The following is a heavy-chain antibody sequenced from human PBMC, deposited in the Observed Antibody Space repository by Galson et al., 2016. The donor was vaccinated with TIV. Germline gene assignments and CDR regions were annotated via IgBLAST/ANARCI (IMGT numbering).Heavy chain of an antibody. CDR2: LYSDGNT. CDR1: GFIVSDNC. J-gene: IGHJ4*02. D-gene: IGHD5-18*01. CDR3: AKTTPAEIQLGYYFDL. Sequence: SLRLSCAVSGFIVSDNCMSWVRQAPGRRLESVSLLYSDGNTYYRDSVKGRFTISRDNSDNTLSLQMNTLRAEDTAVYYCAKTTPAEIQLGYYFDLWGQGTLVTVSS. V-gene: IGHV3-53*01.